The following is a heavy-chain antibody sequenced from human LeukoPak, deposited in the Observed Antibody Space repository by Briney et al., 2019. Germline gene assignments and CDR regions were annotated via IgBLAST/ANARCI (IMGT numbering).Heavy chain of an antibody. CDR2: INHSGST. CDR1: GSSCRGDY. CDR3: ARRMPGIVVASSGFDF. Sequence: DTLSHMCDGYGSSCRGDYMSVVREPPGKGLEWIGEINHSGSTNYNPSLKRRVTISVDTSKNQFSLKLSSVTAADTAVYYCARRMPGIVVASSGFDFCGQGALATVSP. J-gene: IGHJ4*02. V-gene: IGHV4-34*01. D-gene: IGHD3-22*01.